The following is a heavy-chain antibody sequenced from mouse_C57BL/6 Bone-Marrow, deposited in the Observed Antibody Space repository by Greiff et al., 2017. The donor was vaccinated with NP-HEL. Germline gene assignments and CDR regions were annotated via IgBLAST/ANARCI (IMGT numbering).Heavy chain of an antibody. D-gene: IGHD1-1*01. CDR1: GFTFSSYG. Sequence: EVQVVESGGDLVKPGGSLKLSCAASGFTFSSYGMSWVRQTPDKRLEWVATISSGGSYTYYPDSVKGRFTISRDNAKNTLYLQMSSLKSEDTAMYYCASQALYYYGSSGLFFDYWGQGTTLTVSS. CDR3: ASQALYYYGSSGLFFDY. V-gene: IGHV5-6*01. CDR2: ISSGGSYT. J-gene: IGHJ2*01.